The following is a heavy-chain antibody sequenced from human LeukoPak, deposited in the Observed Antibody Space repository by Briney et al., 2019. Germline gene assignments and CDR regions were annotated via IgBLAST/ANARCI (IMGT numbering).Heavy chain of an antibody. D-gene: IGHD6-6*01. CDR1: GFTFSNSW. J-gene: IGHJ4*02. CDR2: INDDGSST. CDR3: ARALGSIVDF. V-gene: IGHV3-74*01. Sequence: PGGSLRLSCAASGFTFSNSWMHWVRQAPGKGLVWVSRINDDGSSTDYADSVKGRFTISRDNAKNTLYLQMSSLRAEDTAVYYCARALGSIVDFWGQGTLVTVSS.